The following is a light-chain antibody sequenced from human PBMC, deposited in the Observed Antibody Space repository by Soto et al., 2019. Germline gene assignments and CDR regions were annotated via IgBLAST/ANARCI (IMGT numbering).Light chain of an antibody. Sequence: QSALTQAPSASGSPGQSVTISCTGTSTDVGGYNSVSWFQHHPGKAPKLMIYEVSKRPSGVPDRFSGSKSGNTASLTVSGLQAEDEADYYCSSYGGSTNLIFGGGTKLTVL. V-gene: IGLV2-8*01. CDR2: EVS. CDR1: STDVGGYNS. J-gene: IGLJ2*01. CDR3: SSYGGSTNLI.